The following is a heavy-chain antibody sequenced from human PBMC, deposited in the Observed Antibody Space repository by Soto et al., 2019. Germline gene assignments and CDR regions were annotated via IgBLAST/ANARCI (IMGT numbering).Heavy chain of an antibody. CDR2: IHHSGSI. Sequence: PSETLSLTCTVSGDSISSDYYHWTWIRQSPGKGLEWIGYIHHSGSILYNPSLKSRVTISVDTSKNQFSLHLTSVTAADTAVYFCAREHDGGDRWDVWGQGPTATVPS. V-gene: IGHV4-30-4*08. CDR3: AREHDGGDRWDV. D-gene: IGHD2-21*02. J-gene: IGHJ6*02. CDR1: GDSISSDYYH.